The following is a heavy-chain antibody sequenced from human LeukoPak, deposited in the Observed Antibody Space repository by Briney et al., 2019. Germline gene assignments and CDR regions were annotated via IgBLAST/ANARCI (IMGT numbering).Heavy chain of an antibody. J-gene: IGHJ5*02. CDR1: GGTFSSYA. D-gene: IGHD3-22*01. Sequence: SVKVSCKASGGTFSSYAISWVRQAPGQGLEWMGGIIPIFGTANYAQKFQGRVTITTDESTSTAYMELSSLRSEDTAVYYCGREGYYYDSSGYERWFDPWGQGTLVTVSS. CDR2: IIPIFGTA. V-gene: IGHV1-69*05. CDR3: GREGYYYDSSGYERWFDP.